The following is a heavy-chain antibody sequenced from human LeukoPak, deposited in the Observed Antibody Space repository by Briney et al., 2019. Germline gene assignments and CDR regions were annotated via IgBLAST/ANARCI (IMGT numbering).Heavy chain of an antibody. D-gene: IGHD6-19*01. CDR2: IYYSGST. V-gene: IGHV4-59*01. CDR1: GGSISSYY. J-gene: IGHJ4*02. CDR3: ARGTAVAGPFDY. Sequence: SETLSLTCTVSGGSISSYYWSWIRQPPGKGLEWIGYIYYSGSTNYNPSLKSRVTISVDTSKNQFSLKLSSVTAADTAVYYCARGTAVAGPFDYRGQGTLVTVSS.